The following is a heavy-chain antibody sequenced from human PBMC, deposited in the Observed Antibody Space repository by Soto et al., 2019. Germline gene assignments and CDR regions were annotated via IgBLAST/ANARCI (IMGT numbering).Heavy chain of an antibody. J-gene: IGHJ6*02. CDR1: VGTFSSYA. V-gene: IGHV1-69*13. Sequence: SVKVSCKASVGTFSSYAISWVRQDPGQGLEWMGGIIPIFGTANYAQKFQGRVTITADESTSTAYMELSSLRSEDTAVYYCARDPRRTPVVTPHYYYYGMDVWGQGTTVTVSS. CDR3: ARDPRRTPVVTPHYYYYGMDV. D-gene: IGHD2-21*02. CDR2: IIPIFGTA.